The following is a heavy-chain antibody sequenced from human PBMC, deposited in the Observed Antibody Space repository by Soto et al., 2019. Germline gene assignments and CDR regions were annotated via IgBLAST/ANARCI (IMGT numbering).Heavy chain of an antibody. CDR2: IIPTLGTA. D-gene: IGHD6-19*01. Sequence: QVQLVQSGAEVKKPGSSVKVSCKASGGSFGNYIITWVRQAPGQGLEWMGGIIPTLGTANYPQKFQGRVTLTAEKSTSTAYMALRSLRSEETALQFFGRDVAGRDDYSGIDLWG. CDR3: GRDVAGRDDYSGIDL. V-gene: IGHV1-69*06. CDR1: GGSFGNYI. J-gene: IGHJ2*01.